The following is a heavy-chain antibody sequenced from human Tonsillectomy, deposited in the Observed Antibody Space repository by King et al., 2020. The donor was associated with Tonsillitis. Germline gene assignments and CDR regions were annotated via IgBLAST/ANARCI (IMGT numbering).Heavy chain of an antibody. D-gene: IGHD1-1*01. CDR3: ARDFFEGGGTNDAFDI. CDR1: GYTFTSYA. J-gene: IGHJ3*02. V-gene: IGHV7-4-1*02. CDR2: INTNTGNP. Sequence: HVQLVESGSELKKPGASVKVSCKASGYTFTSYAMNWVRQAPGQGLEWMGWINTNTGNPTYAQGFTGRFVFSLDTSVSKAYLQISSLKAEDTAVYYCARDFFEGGGTNDAFDIWGQGTMVTVSS.